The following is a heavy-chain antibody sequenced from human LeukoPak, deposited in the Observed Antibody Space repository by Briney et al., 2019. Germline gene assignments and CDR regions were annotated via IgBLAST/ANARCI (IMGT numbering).Heavy chain of an antibody. CDR1: GGSISNFY. J-gene: IGHJ3*02. CDR3: AREGVDTAMVAFDI. V-gene: IGHV4-59*01. Sequence: SETLSLTCTVSGGSISNFYWSWIRQPPGKGLEWIGYVYYSGSTNYTPSLKSRVTISVDTSRNQFSLKLSSVTAADTDVYYCAREGVDTAMVAFDIWGQGTMVTVSS. CDR2: VYYSGST. D-gene: IGHD5-18*01.